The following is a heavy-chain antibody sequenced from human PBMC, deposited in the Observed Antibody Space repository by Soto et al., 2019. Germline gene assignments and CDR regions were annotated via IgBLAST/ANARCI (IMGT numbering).Heavy chain of an antibody. CDR1: GFTFSSYA. D-gene: IGHD6-19*01. J-gene: IGHJ4*02. Sequence: PGGSLRLSCAASGFTFSSYAMSWVRQAPGKGLEWVSAISGSGGSTYYADSVKGRFTISRDNSKNTLYLQMNSLRAEDTAVYYCAKDRRLSPGIAVAGTAPLDWGQGTLVTVSS. CDR3: AKDRRLSPGIAVAGTAPLD. V-gene: IGHV3-23*01. CDR2: ISGSGGST.